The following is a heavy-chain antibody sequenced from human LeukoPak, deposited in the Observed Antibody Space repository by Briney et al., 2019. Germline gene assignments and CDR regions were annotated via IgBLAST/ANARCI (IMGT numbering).Heavy chain of an antibody. Sequence: PGGSLRLSCAASGFTFSSYAMSWVRQAPGKGLEWVSAISGSGGSTYYADSVKGRFTISRDNSKNTLYLQMNSLRAEDTAVYYCAKDLLPHYDSSGIGFDPWGQGTLVTVSS. CDR2: ISGSGGST. CDR1: GFTFSSYA. D-gene: IGHD3-22*01. V-gene: IGHV3-23*01. CDR3: AKDLLPHYDSSGIGFDP. J-gene: IGHJ5*02.